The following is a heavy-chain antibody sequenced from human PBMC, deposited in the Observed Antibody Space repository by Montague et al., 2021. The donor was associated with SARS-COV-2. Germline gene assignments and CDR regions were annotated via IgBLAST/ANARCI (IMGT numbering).Heavy chain of an antibody. D-gene: IGHD6-13*01. J-gene: IGHJ4*02. V-gene: IGHV4-59*08. CDR1: GGSISSYY. Sequence: SETLSLTCTVSGGSISSYYWSWIRHPQGRALEWDGYIYYSQTTNSNPSLKIRVPISVATSKNQFSLNLSSVTAAATAVYYCACGKEGYTSNWYLDYWGQGTLVTVSS. CDR3: ACGKEGYTSNWYLDY. CDR2: IYYSQTT.